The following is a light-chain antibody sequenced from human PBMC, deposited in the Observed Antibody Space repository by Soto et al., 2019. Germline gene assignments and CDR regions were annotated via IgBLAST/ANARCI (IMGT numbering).Light chain of an antibody. CDR2: GAS. CDR1: QSVSSSY. Sequence: EIVMTQSPATLSVSPGERATLSCRASQSVSSSYLAWYQQKPGQAPRLPIYGASSRATGIPDRFSGSGSGTDFILTISRLEPEDFAVYYCQQYGSSRTFGQGTKVDIK. CDR3: QQYGSSRT. V-gene: IGKV3-20*01. J-gene: IGKJ1*01.